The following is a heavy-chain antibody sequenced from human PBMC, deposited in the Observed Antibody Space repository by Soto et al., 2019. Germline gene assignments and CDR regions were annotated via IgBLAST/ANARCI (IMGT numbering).Heavy chain of an antibody. V-gene: IGHV1-69*12. CDR2: IIPIFGTA. J-gene: IGHJ6*02. D-gene: IGHD3-3*01. Sequence: QVQLVQSGAEVKKPGSSVKVSCKASGGTFSSYAISWVRQAPGQGLEWVGGIIPIFGTANYEQKFQGRVTITADESTSTAYMELSSLRSEDTAVYYCARVAITIFGVALRGGMDVWGQGTTVTVSS. CDR3: ARVAITIFGVALRGGMDV. CDR1: GGTFSSYA.